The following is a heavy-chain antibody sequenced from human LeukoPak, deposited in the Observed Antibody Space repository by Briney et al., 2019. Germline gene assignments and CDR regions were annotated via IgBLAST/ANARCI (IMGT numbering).Heavy chain of an antibody. D-gene: IGHD2-2*02. CDR1: GYTFTSYY. V-gene: IGHV1-46*01. Sequence: ASVKVSCKASGYTFTSYYMHWVRQAPGQGLEWMGIINPSGGSTSYAQKFQGRVTMTRDMSTSTVYMELSSLRSEDTAVYYCARMGSQYQLLYSYYYYYIDVWGKGTTVTVSS. CDR2: INPSGGST. J-gene: IGHJ6*03. CDR3: ARMGSQYQLLYSYYYYYIDV.